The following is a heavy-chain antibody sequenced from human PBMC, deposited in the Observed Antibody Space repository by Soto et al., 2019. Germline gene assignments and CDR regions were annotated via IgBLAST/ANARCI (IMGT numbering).Heavy chain of an antibody. CDR2: IYYSGST. V-gene: IGHV4-31*03. Sequence: TSETLSLICTVSGGSISSGGYYWSWIRQHPGKGLEWIGYIYYSGSTYYNPSLKSRVTISVDTSKNQFSLKLSSVTAADTAVYYCARRLDGQAFDIWGQGTMVTVSS. D-gene: IGHD1-1*01. J-gene: IGHJ3*02. CDR3: ARRLDGQAFDI. CDR1: GGSISSGGYY.